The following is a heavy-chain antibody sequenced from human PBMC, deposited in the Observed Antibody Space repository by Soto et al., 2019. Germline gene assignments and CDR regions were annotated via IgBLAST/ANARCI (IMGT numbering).Heavy chain of an antibody. Sequence: QVQLVQSGAEVKKPGASVKVSCKASGYPFTSYYVHWVRQAPGQGLEWMGIINPSGGSTRYAQKFQGRVTMTRATSTSTVYMYLSSLRSEDTAVYYCALDNCSGGSCPKTSDWFDPWGQGTLVTVSS. D-gene: IGHD2-15*01. J-gene: IGHJ5*02. CDR2: INPSGGST. CDR1: GYPFTSYY. CDR3: ALDNCSGGSCPKTSDWFDP. V-gene: IGHV1-46*01.